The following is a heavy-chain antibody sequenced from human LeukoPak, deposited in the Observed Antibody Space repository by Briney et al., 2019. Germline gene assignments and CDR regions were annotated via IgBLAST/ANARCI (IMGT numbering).Heavy chain of an antibody. CDR3: AGLRAYYYGMDV. CDR1: GFTFSSYE. Sequence: GGSLRLSCAASGFTFSSYEMNWVRQAPGKGLEWVPYISSSGSTIYYADSVKGRFTISRDNAKNSLYLQMNSLRAEDTAVYYCAGLRAYYYGMDVWGQGTTVTVSS. CDR2: ISSSGSTI. J-gene: IGHJ6*02. V-gene: IGHV3-48*03.